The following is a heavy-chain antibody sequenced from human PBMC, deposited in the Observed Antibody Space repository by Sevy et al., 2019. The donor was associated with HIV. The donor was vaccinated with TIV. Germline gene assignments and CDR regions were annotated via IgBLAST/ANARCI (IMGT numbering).Heavy chain of an antibody. CDR2: ISAYKTQT. CDR3: AREGSGAWSMVEVFDN. V-gene: IGHV1-18*03. Sequence: ASVKVSCKASGYDFSKHGVTWVRQARGQGLEWMGWISAYKTQTNYAEKFQGRMTMTTDTATNTAYMELMSLTSDDMAVYYCAREGSGAWSMVEVFDNWGQGTLVTVSS. CDR1: GYDFSKHG. D-gene: IGHD6-19*01. J-gene: IGHJ4*02.